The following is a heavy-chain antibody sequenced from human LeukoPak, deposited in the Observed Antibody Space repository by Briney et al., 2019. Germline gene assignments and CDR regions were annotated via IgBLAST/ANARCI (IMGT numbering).Heavy chain of an antibody. Sequence: GGSLRLSCEASGFTFSSHWMHWVRQAPGKGLVWVSLINSDGSSISYADSVKGRFTISRDNAKSTLYLQMNSLRVEDTAVYYCSASADHWGQGTLVTVSS. V-gene: IGHV3-74*01. CDR1: GFTFSSHW. D-gene: IGHD3-3*01. CDR2: INSDGSSI. CDR3: SASADH. J-gene: IGHJ4*02.